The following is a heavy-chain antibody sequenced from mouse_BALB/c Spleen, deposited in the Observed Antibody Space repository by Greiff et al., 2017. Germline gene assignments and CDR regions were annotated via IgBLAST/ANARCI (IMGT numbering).Heavy chain of an antibody. CDR2: ISSGSSTI. J-gene: IGHJ2*01. Sequence: EVMLVESGGGLVQPGGSRKLSCAASGFTFSSFGMHWVRQAPEKGLEWVAYISSGSSTIYYADTVKGRCTISRDNPKNTLFLQMTSLRSEDTAMYYCAKEDGNYEDYFDYWGQGTTLTVSS. D-gene: IGHD2-1*01. CDR1: GFTFSSFG. CDR3: AKEDGNYEDYFDY. V-gene: IGHV5-17*02.